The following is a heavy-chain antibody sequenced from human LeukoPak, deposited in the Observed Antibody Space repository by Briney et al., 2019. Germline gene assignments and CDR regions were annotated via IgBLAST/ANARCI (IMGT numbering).Heavy chain of an antibody. CDR1: GYTLTELS. V-gene: IGHV1-24*01. J-gene: IGHJ6*02. CDR2: FDPEDGET. CDR3: ARASPLRWYLTDYYYGMDV. D-gene: IGHD4-23*01. Sequence: ASVKVSCKVSGYTLTELSMHWVRQAPGKGLEWMGGFDPEDGETIYAQKFQGRVTMTEDTSTDTAYMELSSLRSEDTAVYYCARASPLRWYLTDYYYGMDVWGQGTTVTVSS.